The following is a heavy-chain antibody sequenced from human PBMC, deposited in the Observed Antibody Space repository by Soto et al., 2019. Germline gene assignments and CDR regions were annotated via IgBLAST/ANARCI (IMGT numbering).Heavy chain of an antibody. D-gene: IGHD3-22*01. Sequence: EVQLVESGGGLVKPGGSLRLSCAASGFTFSSYSMNWVRQAPGKGLEWVSSISSSSSYIYYADSVKGRFTISRDNAKNSLYLQMNSLRAEDTAVYYCARDKGGYYDSSGYYYLYWYFDLWGRGTLVTVSS. CDR1: GFTFSSYS. CDR3: ARDKGGYYDSSGYYYLYWYFDL. CDR2: ISSSSSYI. J-gene: IGHJ2*01. V-gene: IGHV3-21*01.